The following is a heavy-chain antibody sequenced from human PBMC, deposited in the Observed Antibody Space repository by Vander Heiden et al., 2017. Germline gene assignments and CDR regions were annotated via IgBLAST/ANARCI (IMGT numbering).Heavy chain of an antibody. J-gene: IGHJ4*02. V-gene: IGHV3-48*02. CDR3: ARGERISSYSSRY. CDR2: ISSSRSTI. CDR1: GFTSSRYS. D-gene: IGHD6-19*01. Sequence: EVQLVESGRGLVQPGGSLRLSCAASGFTSSRYSMNWVSQAPGKGLEWVSYISSSRSTICYADSVKGRFTISRDNAKNSLYLQMNSLRDEDTAVYYCARGERISSYSSRYWGQGTLVTVSS.